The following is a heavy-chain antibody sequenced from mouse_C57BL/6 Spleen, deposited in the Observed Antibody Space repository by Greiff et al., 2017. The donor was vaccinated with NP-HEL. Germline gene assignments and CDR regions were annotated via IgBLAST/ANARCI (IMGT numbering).Heavy chain of an antibody. CDR2: ISSGGDYI. Sequence: EVQLVESGEGLVKPGGSLKLSCAASGFTFSSYAMSWVRQTPEKRLEWVAYISSGGDYIYYADTVKGRFTISRDNARNTLYLQMSSLKSEDTAMYYCTRDITTVVVYVLYAMDYWGQGTSVTVSS. CDR1: GFTFSSYA. V-gene: IGHV5-9-1*02. CDR3: TRDITTVVVYVLYAMDY. J-gene: IGHJ4*01. D-gene: IGHD1-1*01.